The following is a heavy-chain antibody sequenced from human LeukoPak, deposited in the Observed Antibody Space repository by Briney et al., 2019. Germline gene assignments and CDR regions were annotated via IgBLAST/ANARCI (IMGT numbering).Heavy chain of an antibody. CDR3: ARLVAPRDYDYVWGSYRAPPYYFDY. CDR2: IYPGDSDT. D-gene: IGHD3-16*02. J-gene: IGHJ4*02. CDR1: GYSFTSYW. Sequence: GESLKISCKGSGYSFTSYWIGWVRQMPGKGLEWMGIIYPGDSDTRYSPSFQGQVTISADKSISTAYLQWSSLKASDTAMYYCARLVAPRDYDYVWGSYRAPPYYFDYWGQGTLVTVSS. V-gene: IGHV5-51*01.